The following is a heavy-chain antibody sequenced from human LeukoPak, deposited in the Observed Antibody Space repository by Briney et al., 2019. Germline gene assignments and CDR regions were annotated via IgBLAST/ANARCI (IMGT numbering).Heavy chain of an antibody. J-gene: IGHJ6*02. CDR1: GYTFTSYY. Sequence: GASVKVSCKASGYTFTSYYMHWVRQAPGQGLEWMGIINPSGGSTSYAQKFQGRVTMTRDTSTSTVYMELSSLRSEDTAVYYCARPGYYDSSGYYYVDYYYGMDVWGQGTTVTVSS. CDR2: INPSGGST. D-gene: IGHD3-22*01. V-gene: IGHV1-46*01. CDR3: ARPGYYDSSGYYYVDYYYGMDV.